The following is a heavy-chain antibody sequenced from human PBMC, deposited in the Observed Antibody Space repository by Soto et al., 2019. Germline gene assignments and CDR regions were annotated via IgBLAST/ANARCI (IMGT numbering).Heavy chain of an antibody. Sequence: GGSLRLSCAASGFTFSSYAMHWVRQAPGKGLEWVAVISYGGSNKYYADSVKGRFTISRDNSRNTLYLQMNSLRAEDTAVFYCARGYSSSSAAFDYWGQGTLVTVSS. CDR1: GFTFSSYA. CDR3: ARGYSSSSAAFDY. V-gene: IGHV3-30-3*01. D-gene: IGHD6-13*01. J-gene: IGHJ4*02. CDR2: ISYGGSNK.